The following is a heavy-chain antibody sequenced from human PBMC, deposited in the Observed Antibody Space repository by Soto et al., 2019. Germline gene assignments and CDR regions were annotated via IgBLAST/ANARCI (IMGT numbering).Heavy chain of an antibody. J-gene: IGHJ4*02. D-gene: IGHD5-12*01. CDR2: MNPNSGNT. CDR1: GYTFTSYD. Sequence: VSVKVSCKASGYTFTSYDINWVRQATGQGLEWMGWMNPNSGNTGYAQKFQGRVTMTRNTSISTAYMELSSLRSEDTAVYYCARVFKGIVATIGYWGQGTLVTVSS. V-gene: IGHV1-8*01. CDR3: ARVFKGIVATIGY.